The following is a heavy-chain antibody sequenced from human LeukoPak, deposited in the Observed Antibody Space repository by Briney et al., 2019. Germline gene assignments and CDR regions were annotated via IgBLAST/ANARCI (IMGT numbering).Heavy chain of an antibody. J-gene: IGHJ4*02. CDR3: AKRPDPSWSFDY. V-gene: IGHV3-30*02. CDR1: GFTFSSFG. Sequence: GGSLRLSCAASGFTFSSFGMHWVRQAPGKGLEWISFIRYDGSNKYYTDSVKGRFTISRDNSKNTLYLQMNSLRAEDTAVYYCAKRPDPSWSFDYWGQGTLVTVSS. CDR2: IRYDGSNK.